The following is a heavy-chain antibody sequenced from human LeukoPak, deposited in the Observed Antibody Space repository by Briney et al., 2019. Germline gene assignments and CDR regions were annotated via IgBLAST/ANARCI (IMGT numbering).Heavy chain of an antibody. CDR2: IHTSGST. V-gene: IGHV4-39*07. Sequence: PSETLSLTCSVSGGSISSSNYYWGWIRQPPGKGLEWIGRIHTSGSTNYNPSLKSRVTMSVDTSKNQFSLKLNSVTAADTAVYYCAREDGSGRWYWGQGTLVTVSS. CDR3: AREDGSGRWY. D-gene: IGHD3-10*01. J-gene: IGHJ4*02. CDR1: GGSISSSNYY.